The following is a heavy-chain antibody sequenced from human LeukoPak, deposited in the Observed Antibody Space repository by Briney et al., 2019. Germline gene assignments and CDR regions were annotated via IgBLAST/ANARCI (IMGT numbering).Heavy chain of an antibody. V-gene: IGHV3-21*01. CDR3: ARGGGAAAGSNWFDP. CDR2: ISSSGSYI. CDR1: AFTFSSYS. J-gene: IGHJ5*02. Sequence: GSLRLSCAASAFTFSSYSMNWVRQAPGKGLEWVSSISSSGSYIYYADSVKGRFTISRDNAKNSLHLQMNSLRAEDMAVYYCARGGGAAAGSNWFDPWGQGTVVTVSS. D-gene: IGHD6-13*01.